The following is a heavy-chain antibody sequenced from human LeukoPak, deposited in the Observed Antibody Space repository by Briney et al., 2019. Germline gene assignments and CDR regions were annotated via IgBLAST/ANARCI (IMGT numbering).Heavy chain of an antibody. CDR3: ARGHYGRDY. V-gene: IGHV3-7*04. D-gene: IGHD4-17*01. J-gene: IGHJ4*02. CDR2: IKPDGSQK. CDR1: GATFSGSW. Sequence: GGSLRLSCAVSGATFSGSWMTWVRQAPGRGLEWVANIKPDGSQKYYVDSVKGRFTVSRDNAKNSLYLQMNSLRADDTAVYYCARGHYGRDYWGQGTLVTVSS.